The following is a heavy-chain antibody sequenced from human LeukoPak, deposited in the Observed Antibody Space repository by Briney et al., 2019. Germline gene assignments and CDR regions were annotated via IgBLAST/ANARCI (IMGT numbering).Heavy chain of an antibody. D-gene: IGHD1-26*01. CDR3: ASAATSGTYKLDS. J-gene: IGHJ4*02. Sequence: PSETLSLTCAVYGGSFSDYYWSWIRQPPGKGLEWIGEINHSGTTNYKPSLKSRVTISVDTSKNQFSLKLTSVTAADTAVYYCASAATSGTYKLDSWGQGTVVTVSS. CDR1: GGSFSDYY. V-gene: IGHV4-34*01. CDR2: INHSGTT.